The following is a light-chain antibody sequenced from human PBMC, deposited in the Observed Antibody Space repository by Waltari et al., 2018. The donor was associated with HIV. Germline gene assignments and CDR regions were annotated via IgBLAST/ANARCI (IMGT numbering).Light chain of an antibody. J-gene: IGLJ3*02. CDR3: AAWDNSLSAWV. CDR2: RND. CDR1: SSNIGSNY. Sequence: QSVLTQPPSASGTPGQRVSISCSGSSSNIGSNYVYWYQQPPGTAPKLLMYRNDERPSGVPDRFSGSKSGTSASLALSGLRSEDEADYYCAAWDNSLSAWVFGGGTKLTVL. V-gene: IGLV1-47*01.